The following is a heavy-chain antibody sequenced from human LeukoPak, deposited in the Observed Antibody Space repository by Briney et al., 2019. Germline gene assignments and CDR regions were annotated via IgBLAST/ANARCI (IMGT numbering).Heavy chain of an antibody. Sequence: PSETLSLTCTVSGDSISTYYWSWVRQPPGKGLEWIANINHIGSTNHNPSLKSRVTVFVDMSKNQFSLRLSSVAAADTAVYYCAREYSTGWSNYYYYYYMDVWGRGTTVTVSS. CDR2: INHIGST. CDR3: AREYSTGWSNYYYYYYMDV. D-gene: IGHD6-19*01. V-gene: IGHV4-59*12. CDR1: GDSISTYY. J-gene: IGHJ6*03.